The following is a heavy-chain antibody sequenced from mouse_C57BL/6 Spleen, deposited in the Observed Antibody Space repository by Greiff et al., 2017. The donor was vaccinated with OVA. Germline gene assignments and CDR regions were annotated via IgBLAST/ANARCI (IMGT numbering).Heavy chain of an antibody. D-gene: IGHD3-2*02. Sequence: QVQLKQSGAELVKPGASVKLSCKASGYTFTEYTIHWVKQRSGQGLEWIGWFYPGSGSIKYNEKFKDKATLTADKSSSTVYMELSRLTSEDSAVYFCARREEEPYAQASWFAYWGQGTLVTVSA. V-gene: IGHV1-62-2*01. J-gene: IGHJ3*01. CDR2: FYPGSGSI. CDR1: GYTFTEYT. CDR3: ARREEEPYAQASWFAY.